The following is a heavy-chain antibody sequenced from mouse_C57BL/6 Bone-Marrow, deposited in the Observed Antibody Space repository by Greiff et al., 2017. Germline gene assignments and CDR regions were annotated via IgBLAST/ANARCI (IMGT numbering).Heavy chain of an antibody. Sequence: EVQLQQSGPVLVKPGASVKMSCKASGYTFTDYYMNWVKQSHGKSLEWIGVITPYNGGTSYNQKFKGKATLTVDKSSSTAYMELNSLTAVDSAVYYCARGNGYWYYAMDYWGQGTSVTVSS. CDR2: ITPYNGGT. V-gene: IGHV1-19*01. CDR3: ARGNGYWYYAMDY. CDR1: GYTFTDYY. J-gene: IGHJ4*01. D-gene: IGHD2-3*01.